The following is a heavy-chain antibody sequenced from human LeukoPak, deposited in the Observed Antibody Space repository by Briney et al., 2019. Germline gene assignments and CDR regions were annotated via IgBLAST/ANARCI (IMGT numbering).Heavy chain of an antibody. J-gene: IGHJ4*02. D-gene: IGHD2-2*01. Sequence: GGSLRLSCAASGFTFSSYAMSWVRQAPGKGLEWVSAISAGSSTYYADSVEGRFTISTDNSKNTLYLQMNSLRAEDTAVYYCAKGGSTSPNGINDYWGQGTLVTVSS. CDR1: GFTFSSYA. CDR2: ISAGSST. CDR3: AKGGSTSPNGINDY. V-gene: IGHV3-23*01.